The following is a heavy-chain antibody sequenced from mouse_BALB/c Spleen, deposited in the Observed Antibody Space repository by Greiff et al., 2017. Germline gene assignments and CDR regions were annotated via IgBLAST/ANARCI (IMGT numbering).Heavy chain of an antibody. D-gene: IGHD2-14*01. V-gene: IGHV3-6*02. Sequence: EVHLVESGPGLVKPSQSLSLTCSVTGYSITSGYYWNWIRQFPGNKLEWMGYISYDGSNNYNPSLKNRISITRDTSKNQFFLKLNSVTTEDTATYYCARNRYDGGNYYAMDYWGQGTSVTVSS. CDR3: ARNRYDGGNYYAMDY. J-gene: IGHJ4*01. CDR1: GYSITSGYY. CDR2: ISYDGSN.